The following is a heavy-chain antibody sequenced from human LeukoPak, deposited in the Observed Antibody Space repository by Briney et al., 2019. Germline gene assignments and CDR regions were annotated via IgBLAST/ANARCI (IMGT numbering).Heavy chain of an antibody. J-gene: IGHJ4*02. Sequence: GESLKISCKISGYKLTNNWIGWVRQVPGKGLEWMGLIYPGHSDARYSPSFQGQVTFSVDASISTAYMELSRLRSDDTAVYYCARWGMDLLTGYYMRGDFDYWGQGTLVTVSS. CDR2: IYPGHSDA. V-gene: IGHV5-51*01. CDR3: ARWGMDLLTGYYMRGDFDY. D-gene: IGHD3-9*01. CDR1: GYKLTNNW.